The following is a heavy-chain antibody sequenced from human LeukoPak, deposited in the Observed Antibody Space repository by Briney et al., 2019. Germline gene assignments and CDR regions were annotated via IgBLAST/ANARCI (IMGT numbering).Heavy chain of an antibody. V-gene: IGHV3-23*01. CDR3: AKNYGDSYFDY. J-gene: IGHJ4*02. CDR1: GVTFSSYA. Sequence: GGSLRLSCAASGVTFSSYAMTWVRQAPGKGLEWVSGISGSGGTTYYADYVKGRFTISRDNSKNTLYLQMNSLRAEDTAVYYCAKNYGDSYFDYWGQGTLVTVSS. CDR2: ISGSGGTT. D-gene: IGHD4-17*01.